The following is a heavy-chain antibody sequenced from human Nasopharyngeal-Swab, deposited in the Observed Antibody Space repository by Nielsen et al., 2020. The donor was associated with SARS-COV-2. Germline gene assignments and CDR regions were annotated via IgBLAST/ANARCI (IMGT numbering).Heavy chain of an antibody. Sequence: WVRQASGQGLEWMGWISAYNGNTNYAQKLQGRVTMTTDTSTSTAYMELRSLRSDDTAVYYCARDRLEGGNYYYYYGMDVWGQGTTVTVSS. V-gene: IGHV1-18*01. CDR3: ARDRLEGGNYYYYYGMDV. CDR2: ISAYNGNT. D-gene: IGHD3-16*01. J-gene: IGHJ6*02.